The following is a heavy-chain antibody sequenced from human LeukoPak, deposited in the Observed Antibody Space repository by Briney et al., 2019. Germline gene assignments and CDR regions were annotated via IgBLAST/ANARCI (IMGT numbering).Heavy chain of an antibody. CDR1: GFTFSDHY. J-gene: IGHJ3*02. V-gene: IGHV3-30*18. CDR3: AKDSAFDI. Sequence: GGSLRLSCAASGFTFSDHYMDWVRQTPGKGLEWVSHISKDESNTYYADSVKGRFTISRDSSKNTLFLQMNSLRVEGTAVYYCAKDSAFDIWGQGTMVTVSS. CDR2: ISKDESNT.